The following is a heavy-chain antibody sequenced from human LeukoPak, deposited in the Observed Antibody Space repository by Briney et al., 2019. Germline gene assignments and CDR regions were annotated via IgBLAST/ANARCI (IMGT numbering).Heavy chain of an antibody. Sequence: SETLSLTCTVSGGSISSYYWSWIRQPAGKGLEWIGRIYTSGSTNYNPSLKSRVTMSVDTSKNQFSLKLSSVTAADTAVYYCARDLEYYDSSGKFGGYYYYYMDVWGKGTTVTISS. J-gene: IGHJ6*03. CDR2: IYTSGST. CDR1: GGSISSYY. CDR3: ARDLEYYDSSGKFGGYYYYYMDV. D-gene: IGHD3-22*01. V-gene: IGHV4-4*07.